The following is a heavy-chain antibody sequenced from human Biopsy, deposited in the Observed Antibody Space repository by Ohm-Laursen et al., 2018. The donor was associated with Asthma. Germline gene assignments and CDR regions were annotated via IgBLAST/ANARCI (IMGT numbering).Heavy chain of an antibody. CDR1: PGSFSGFY. J-gene: IGHJ6*02. V-gene: IGHV4-34*01. Sequence: SGTLSLTCDVYPGSFSGFYWTWIRQSPGKGLEWIGETNERGVTNNNPSLKSRVIISIDTYWNRVSLKLTSVTAADTAVYFCARGPELDVWGQGTSVTVSS. CDR3: ARGPELDV. CDR2: TNERGVT.